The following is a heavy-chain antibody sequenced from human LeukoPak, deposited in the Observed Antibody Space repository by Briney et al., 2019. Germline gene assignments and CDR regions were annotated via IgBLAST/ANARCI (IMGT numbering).Heavy chain of an antibody. CDR3: ARHRYYGSGSMGYYGMDV. V-gene: IGHV5-51*01. D-gene: IGHD3-10*01. Sequence: GESLKISCKGSGYSFTSYWIGWVRQMPGKGLEWMGIIYPGDSDTRYSPSFQGQVTISADKSISTAYLQWSSLKASDTAMYYCARHRYYGSGSMGYYGMDVWGQGTTVTVSS. CDR2: IYPGDSDT. J-gene: IGHJ6*02. CDR1: GYSFTSYW.